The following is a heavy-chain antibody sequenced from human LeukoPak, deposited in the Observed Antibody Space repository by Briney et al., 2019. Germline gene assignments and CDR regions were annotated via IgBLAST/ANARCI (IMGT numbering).Heavy chain of an antibody. CDR1: GGSISTSSYS. J-gene: IGHJ5*02. D-gene: IGHD3-9*01. CDR2: IYYSGST. V-gene: IGHV4-39*01. Sequence: SETLSLSCTVSGGSISTSSYSWGWIRPPPGKGLEWIGSIYYSGSTYYNPSLKSRVTISVDTSKNQFSLKLSSVTAADTAVYYCARLVLKSRLFDPWGQGNLVTVSS. CDR3: ARLVLKSRLFDP.